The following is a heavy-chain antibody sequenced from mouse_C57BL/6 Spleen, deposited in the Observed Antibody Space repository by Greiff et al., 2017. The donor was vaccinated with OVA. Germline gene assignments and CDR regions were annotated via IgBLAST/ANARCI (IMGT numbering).Heavy chain of an antibody. J-gene: IGHJ3*01. CDR1: GYTFPSYP. CDR3: ARRDYAY. CDR2: IDTSDSFT. D-gene: IGHD2-13*01. V-gene: IGHV1-69*01. Sequence: VQLQQPGAELVMPGASVKLSCKASGYTFPSYPMPRVKQRPGQGLEWIGEIDTSDSFTNYNQKFKGKSTLAVDKSSSTAYMQLSSLTSEDSAVYYCARRDYAYWGQGTLVTVSA.